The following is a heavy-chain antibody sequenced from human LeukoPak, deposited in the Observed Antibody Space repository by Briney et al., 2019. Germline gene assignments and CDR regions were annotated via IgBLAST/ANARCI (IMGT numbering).Heavy chain of an antibody. CDR2: IITISGTT. Sequence: GASVKVSCKASAGTFSTHAIGWVRQAPGQGLEWMGGIITISGTTDYAQKFQGRVTITADKATSTAFMELSSLRSEDTAVYFCASATFYSDNKGYYPDDSFDIWGQGTMVTVSS. V-gene: IGHV1-69*06. J-gene: IGHJ3*02. CDR3: ASATFYSDNKGYYPDDSFDI. CDR1: AGTFSTHA. D-gene: IGHD3-22*01.